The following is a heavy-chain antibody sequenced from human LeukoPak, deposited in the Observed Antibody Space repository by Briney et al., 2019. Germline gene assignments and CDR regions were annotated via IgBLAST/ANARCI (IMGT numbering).Heavy chain of an antibody. CDR3: ARFDDFWSGYYALDC. V-gene: IGHV3-11*01. CDR1: GFTFSDYY. CDR2: ISSSGSTI. J-gene: IGHJ4*02. Sequence: GGSLRLSCAASGFTFSDYYMSWIRQAPGKGLEWVSYISSSGSTIYYADSVKGRFTISRDNAKNSPYLQMNSLRAEDTAVYYCARFDDFWSGYYALDCWGQGTLVTVSS. D-gene: IGHD3-3*01.